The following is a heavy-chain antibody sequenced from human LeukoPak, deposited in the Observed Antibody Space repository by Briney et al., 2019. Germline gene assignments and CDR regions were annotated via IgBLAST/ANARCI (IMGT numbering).Heavy chain of an antibody. CDR2: ISYDGSNK. CDR1: GFTVSSYD. V-gene: IGHV3-30*18. J-gene: IGHJ4*02. CDR3: ANLPSY. Sequence: GGSLRLSCAASGFTVSSYDMHWVRQAPGKGLEWVAVISYDGSNKFYADSVKGRFTISRDNSKNTLSLQMNSLRAEDTAVYYCANLPSYWGQGTLVTVSS. D-gene: IGHD2-2*01.